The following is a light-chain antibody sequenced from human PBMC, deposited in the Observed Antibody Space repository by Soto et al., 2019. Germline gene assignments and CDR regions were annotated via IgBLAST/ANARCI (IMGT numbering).Light chain of an antibody. CDR2: TAS. Sequence: DIQMTQSPSTLSASVGDRVTITCRASQRIVSWLAWYQQKPGKAPNLLIYTASSLQSGVPSRFSGRGSVTEFTIPMSSLQSDDFVTYYCQQYNSYSTFGHGTTVDIK. CDR1: QRIVSW. V-gene: IGKV1-5*01. J-gene: IGKJ1*01. CDR3: QQYNSYST.